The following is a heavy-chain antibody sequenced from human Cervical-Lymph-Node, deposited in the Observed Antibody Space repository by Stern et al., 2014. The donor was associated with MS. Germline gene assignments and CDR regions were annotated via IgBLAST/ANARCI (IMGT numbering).Heavy chain of an antibody. CDR3: ARGDTSGWYFFDF. CDR1: GYTFDKYW. Sequence: VQLLQPGAEVKKPGESLKISCKTSGYTFDKYWIGWARQTPGKGPEWVGIIYPGDSDTRYSPSFQGHVIISVDKSITTAYLQWSSLWASDTAIYYCARGDTSGWYFFDFWGKGTPVTVSS. V-gene: IGHV5-51*03. J-gene: IGHJ4*02. D-gene: IGHD6-19*01. CDR2: IYPGDSDT.